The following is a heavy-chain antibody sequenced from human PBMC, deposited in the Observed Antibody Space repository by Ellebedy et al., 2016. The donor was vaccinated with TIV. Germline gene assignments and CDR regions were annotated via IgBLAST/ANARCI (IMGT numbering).Heavy chain of an antibody. CDR1: GGSISSSSYY. CDR2: IYYSGST. J-gene: IGHJ3*02. D-gene: IGHD5-24*01. Sequence: MPSETLSLTCTVSGGSISSSSYYWGWIRQPPGKGLEWIGNIYYSGSTYYNPSLKSRVTMSVDTSKNQFSLKLSSVTAADTAVYYCASLDMATILDAFDIWGQGTKVTVSS. V-gene: IGHV4-39*01. CDR3: ASLDMATILDAFDI.